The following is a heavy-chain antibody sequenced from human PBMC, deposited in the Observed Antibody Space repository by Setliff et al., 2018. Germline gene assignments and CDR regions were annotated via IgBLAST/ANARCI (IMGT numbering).Heavy chain of an antibody. D-gene: IGHD3-22*01. Sequence: GGSLRLSCVASGFKFSNYSMNWVRQAPGTGLEWVAYISSSGSIIYYGDSVKGRVNISSDTAKNSVYLQVNSLRAEDTAVYYCATNPPKGPSGGYYYDDPYYYYMDVWGKGTTVTVSS. CDR3: ATNPPKGPSGGYYYDDPYYYYMDV. J-gene: IGHJ6*03. CDR1: GFKFSNYS. CDR2: ISSSGSII. V-gene: IGHV3-48*01.